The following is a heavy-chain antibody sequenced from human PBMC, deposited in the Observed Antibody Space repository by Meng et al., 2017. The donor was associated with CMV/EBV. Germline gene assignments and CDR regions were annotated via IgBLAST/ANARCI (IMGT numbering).Heavy chain of an antibody. Sequence: ASSMVSCKASGYIFTSYGISWVLQAPGQGLEWMGWISAYNGNTNYAQKLQGRVTMTTDTSTSTAYMELRSLGTDDTAVYYCAGDRSYCSSGSCYKIYDYWGQGTLVTVSS. CDR1: GYIFTSYG. V-gene: IGHV1-18*01. J-gene: IGHJ4*02. CDR2: ISAYNGNT. D-gene: IGHD2-15*01. CDR3: AGDRSYCSSGSCYKIYDY.